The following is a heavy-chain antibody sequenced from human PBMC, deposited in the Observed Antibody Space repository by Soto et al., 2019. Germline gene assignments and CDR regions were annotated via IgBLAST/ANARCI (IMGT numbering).Heavy chain of an antibody. CDR1: GYTFTSYY. D-gene: IGHD2-2*01. J-gene: IGHJ4*02. CDR2: INPSGGST. CDR3: ARDPIYCSSTSCYELDY. Sequence: GASVKVSCKASGYTFTSYYMHWVRQAPGQGLEWMGIINPSGGSTSYAQKFQGRVTMTRDTSTSTVYMELSSLRSEDTAVYYCARDPIYCSSTSCYELDYWGQGTLVTVSS. V-gene: IGHV1-46*01.